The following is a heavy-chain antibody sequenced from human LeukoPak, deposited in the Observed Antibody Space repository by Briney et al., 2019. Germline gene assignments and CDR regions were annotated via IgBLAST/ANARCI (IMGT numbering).Heavy chain of an antibody. CDR3: AREADVVSTPAGWFDP. D-gene: IGHD5/OR15-5a*01. V-gene: IGHV4-4*07. CDR2: IYTSGST. J-gene: IGHJ5*02. Sequence: PSETLSLTCTVSGGSISSYYWSWIRQPAGKGLEWIGRIYTSGSTNYNPSLKSRVTMSVDTSKNQFSLKLSSVTAADTAVYYCAREADVVSTPAGWFDPWGQGTLVTVSS. CDR1: GGSISSYY.